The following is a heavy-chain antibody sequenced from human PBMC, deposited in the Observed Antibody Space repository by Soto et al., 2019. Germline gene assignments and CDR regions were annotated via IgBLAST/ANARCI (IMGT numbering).Heavy chain of an antibody. CDR3: ARHLVVAATTSNWFHL. CDR2: IFYSGST. V-gene: IGHV4-39*01. D-gene: IGHD2-15*01. CDR1: GGSISRSSYY. Sequence: SATLSLSCTVSGGSISRSSYYWGWIRELPGKGLEWIGSIFYSGSTYYNPSLRSRVTISIESSKTQFSLKLSSVNAADTAVYYCARHLVVAATTSNWFHLWGQGTMGTVS. J-gene: IGHJ5*02.